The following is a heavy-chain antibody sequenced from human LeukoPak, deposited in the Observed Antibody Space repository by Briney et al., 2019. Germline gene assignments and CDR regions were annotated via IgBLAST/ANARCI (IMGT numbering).Heavy chain of an antibody. CDR2: ISSTSNYI. V-gene: IGHV3-21*01. Sequence: GGSLRLSCAASGFTFSSHAVSWVRQAPGKGPEWVSSISSTSNYIYYAESVKGRFAVSRDNAKNSLYLQMNSLRADDTAVYYCARAGDILLVSYFHYYGMDVWGQGTTVIVSS. J-gene: IGHJ6*02. CDR3: ARAGDILLVSYFHYYGMDV. D-gene: IGHD7-27*01. CDR1: GFTFSSHA.